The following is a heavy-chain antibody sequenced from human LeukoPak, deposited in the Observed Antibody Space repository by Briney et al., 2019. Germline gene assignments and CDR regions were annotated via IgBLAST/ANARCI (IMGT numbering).Heavy chain of an antibody. CDR1: GFTFSSYW. J-gene: IGHJ4*02. CDR3: ARVRYGDYVRYFDY. D-gene: IGHD4-17*01. V-gene: IGHV3-74*01. Sequence: GGSLRLSCAASGFTFSSYWMHWVRQAPGKGLVWVSRINSDGSSTSYADSVKGRFTISRDYAKNTLYLQMNSLRAEDTAVYYCARVRYGDYVRYFDYWGQGTLVTVSS. CDR2: INSDGSST.